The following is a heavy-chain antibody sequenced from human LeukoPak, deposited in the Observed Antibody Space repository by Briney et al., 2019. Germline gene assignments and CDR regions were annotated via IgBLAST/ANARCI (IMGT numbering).Heavy chain of an antibody. D-gene: IGHD1-26*01. V-gene: IGHV3-23*01. Sequence: GGSLRLSCAASGLTISSYAMSWIRQAPGKGLQWVSAISISGDTTYYADSVKGRCTISRDTSKNTVYLEVSSLRVEDTAICFCAKEFKVGTTTKCFQNWGQGTLVTVSS. CDR2: ISISGDTT. J-gene: IGHJ1*01. CDR3: AKEFKVGTTTKCFQN. CDR1: GLTISSYA.